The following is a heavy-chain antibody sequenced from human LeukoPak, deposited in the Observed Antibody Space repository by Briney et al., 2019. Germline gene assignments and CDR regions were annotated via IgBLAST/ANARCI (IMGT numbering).Heavy chain of an antibody. Sequence: SETLSLTCTVSGGSISSYYWSWIRQPPGKGLEWIGYIYYSGSTNYNPSLRSRVTISVDTSKNQFSLRLSSVTAADTAVYYCARGRRVPAAIYFYYYYMDVWGKGTTVTISS. J-gene: IGHJ6*03. V-gene: IGHV4-59*01. CDR3: ARGRRVPAAIYFYYYYMDV. CDR2: IYYSGST. D-gene: IGHD2-2*01. CDR1: GGSISSYY.